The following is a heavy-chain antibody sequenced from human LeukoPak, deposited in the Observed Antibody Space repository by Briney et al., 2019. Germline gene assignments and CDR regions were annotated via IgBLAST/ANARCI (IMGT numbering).Heavy chain of an antibody. CDR2: ISAGGDRT. V-gene: IGHV3-23*01. J-gene: IGHJ4*02. Sequence: PGGSLRLSCAASGWTFSSYYMGWVRQAPGKGLEWVSAISAGGDRTYYADSVRGRFTISRDNSENTLYMQMHSLRVDDTGVYYCGKHLSGYSHAYWGQGTLVTVSS. CDR1: GWTFSSYY. CDR3: GKHLSGYSHAY. D-gene: IGHD6-25*01.